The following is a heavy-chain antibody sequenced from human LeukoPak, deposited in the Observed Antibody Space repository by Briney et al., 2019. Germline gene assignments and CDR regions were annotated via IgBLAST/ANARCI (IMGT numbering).Heavy chain of an antibody. CDR3: AKDGSITMIVVVIGAFDI. CDR1: GFTFSSYS. D-gene: IGHD3-22*01. V-gene: IGHV3-21*04. Sequence: GGSLRLSCAASGFTFSSYSMNWVRQAPGKGLGWVSSISSSSSYIYYADSVKGRFTISRDNSKNTLYPQMNSLRAEDTAVYYCAKDGSITMIVVVIGAFDIWGQGTMVTVSS. CDR2: ISSSSSYI. J-gene: IGHJ3*02.